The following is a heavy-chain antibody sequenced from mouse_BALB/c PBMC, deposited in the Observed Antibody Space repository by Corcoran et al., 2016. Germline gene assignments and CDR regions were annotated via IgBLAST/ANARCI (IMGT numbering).Heavy chain of an antibody. J-gene: IGHJ2*01. Sequence: QVQLKQSGAELMKPGASVKIYCKATGYTFSSYWIEWVKQRPGHGLEWIGEILPGSGSTNYNEKFKGKATFTADTSSNTAYMQLSSLTSEDSAVYYCARYYMYDFDYWGQGTTLTVSS. D-gene: IGHD2-14*01. V-gene: IGHV1-9*01. CDR3: ARYYMYDFDY. CDR1: GYTFSSYW. CDR2: ILPGSGST.